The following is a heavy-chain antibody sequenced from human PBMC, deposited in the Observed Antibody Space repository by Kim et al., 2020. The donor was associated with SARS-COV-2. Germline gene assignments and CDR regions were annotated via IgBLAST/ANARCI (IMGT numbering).Heavy chain of an antibody. V-gene: IGHV3-20*04. CDR1: GFTFDDYG. J-gene: IGHJ4*02. CDR2: INWNGAST. CDR3: AREADSSGSYGAFDF. Sequence: GGSLRLSCAASGFTFDDYGMTWVRQAPGKGLEWVSGINWNGASTSYADSVKGRFTISRDNAKNSVYLQMNSLRAEDTALYYCAREADSSGSYGAFDFWGQGTLVTVSS. D-gene: IGHD6-19*01.